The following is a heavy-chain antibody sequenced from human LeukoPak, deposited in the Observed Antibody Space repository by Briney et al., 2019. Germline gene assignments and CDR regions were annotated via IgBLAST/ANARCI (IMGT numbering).Heavy chain of an antibody. V-gene: IGHV4-4*07. D-gene: IGHD1-7*01. CDR1: GGSICSYY. J-gene: IGHJ6*03. CDR3: ARDRAGTTFYYYYYMDV. CDR2: IYTSGST. Sequence: SETLSLTCTVSGGSICSYYWSWIRQPAGKGLEWIGRIYTSGSTNYNPSLKSRVTMSVDTSKNQFSLKLSSVTAADTAVYYCARDRAGTTFYYYYYMDVWGKGTTVTVSS.